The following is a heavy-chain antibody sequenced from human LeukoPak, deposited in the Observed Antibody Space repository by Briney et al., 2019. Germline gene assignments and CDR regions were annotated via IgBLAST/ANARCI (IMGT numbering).Heavy chain of an antibody. CDR2: IGWNSGSI. Sequence: PGGSLRLSCAASGFTFDDYAMHWVRQAPGKGLEWVSGIGWNSGSIGYADSVKGRFTISRDNAKNSLYLQMNSLRAEDTALYYCAKGKVVPAPIGSGWFDPWGQGTLVTVSS. D-gene: IGHD2-2*02. V-gene: IGHV3-9*01. CDR1: GFTFDDYA. CDR3: AKGKVVPAPIGSGWFDP. J-gene: IGHJ5*02.